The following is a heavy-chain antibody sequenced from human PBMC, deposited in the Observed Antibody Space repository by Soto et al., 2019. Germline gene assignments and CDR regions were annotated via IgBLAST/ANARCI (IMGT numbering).Heavy chain of an antibody. V-gene: IGHV5-51*01. Sequence: PGESLKISCKGSGYSFTSYWIGWVRQMPGKGLEWMGIIYPGDSDTRYSPSFQGQVTISADKSISTAYLQWSSLEASDTAMYYCASAVCGGDCYPRPGYYYGMDVWGQGTTVTVSS. CDR3: ASAVCGGDCYPRPGYYYGMDV. CDR1: GYSFTSYW. CDR2: IYPGDSDT. D-gene: IGHD2-21*02. J-gene: IGHJ6*02.